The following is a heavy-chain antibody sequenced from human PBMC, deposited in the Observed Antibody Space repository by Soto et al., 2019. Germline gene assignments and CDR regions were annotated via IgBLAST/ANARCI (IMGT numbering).Heavy chain of an antibody. V-gene: IGHV3-30-3*01. Sequence: QVQLVESGGGVVQPGRSLRLSCAASGFTFSSYAMHWVRQAPGKGLEWVAVISYDGSNKYYADSVKGRFTISRDNSKNTLDLQMNRLRAEDTAVYYCARDWAVVVPAAWGQGTLVTVSS. CDR1: GFTFSSYA. CDR3: ARDWAVVVPAA. D-gene: IGHD2-2*01. CDR2: ISYDGSNK. J-gene: IGHJ5*02.